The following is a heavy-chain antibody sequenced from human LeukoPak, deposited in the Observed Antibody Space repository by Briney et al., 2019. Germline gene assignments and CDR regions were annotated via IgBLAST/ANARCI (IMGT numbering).Heavy chain of an antibody. CDR2: IYYSGST. CDR3: AVGVGLLTRYYFDY. Sequence: PSETLSLTCTVSGGSISSYYWSWIRQPPGKGLEWIGYIYYSGSTNYNPSPKSRVTISVDTSKNQFSLKLSSVTAADTAVYYCAVGVGLLTRYYFDYWGQGTLVTVSS. D-gene: IGHD2-21*02. V-gene: IGHV4-59*08. J-gene: IGHJ4*02. CDR1: GGSISSYY.